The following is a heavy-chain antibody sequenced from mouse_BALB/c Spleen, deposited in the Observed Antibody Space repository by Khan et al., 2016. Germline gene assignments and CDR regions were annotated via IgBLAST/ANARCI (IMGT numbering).Heavy chain of an antibody. D-gene: IGHD2-4*01. CDR1: GYTFTSYW. CDR3: ARYDYDY. CDR2: INPSTGYT. J-gene: IGHJ2*01. V-gene: IGHV1-7*01. Sequence: QVQLQQSGAELAKPGASVKMSCKASGYTFTSYWMHWVKQRPGQGLEWIGYINPSTGYTEYNLKFKDKATLTADKSSSTAYMQLSSLTSEDSAVYYCARYDYDYWGQGTTLTVSS.